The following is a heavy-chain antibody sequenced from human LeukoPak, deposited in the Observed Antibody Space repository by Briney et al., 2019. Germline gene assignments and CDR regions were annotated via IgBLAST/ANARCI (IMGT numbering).Heavy chain of an antibody. CDR1: GFTFSSYW. CDR2: IKQDGSEK. CDR3: ARDPYRMLATVTTGVAFDI. J-gene: IGHJ3*02. D-gene: IGHD4-11*01. V-gene: IGHV3-7*01. Sequence: PGGSLRLSCAASGFTFSSYWMSWVRQAPGKGLEWVANIKQDGSEKYYVDSVKGRFTISRDNAKNSLYLQMNSLRVEDTAVYYCARDPYRMLATVTTGVAFDIWGQGTMVTVSS.